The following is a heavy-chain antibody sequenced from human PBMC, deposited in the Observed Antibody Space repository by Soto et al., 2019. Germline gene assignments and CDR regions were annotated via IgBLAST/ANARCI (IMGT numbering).Heavy chain of an antibody. Sequence: SVKVSCKASGGTFSSYTISWVRQAPGQGLERMGRIIPILGIANYAQKFQGRVTITADKSTSTAYMELSSLRSEDTAVYYCARGRGNGDYGYYYYMDVWGKGTTVTVSS. D-gene: IGHD4-17*01. V-gene: IGHV1-69*02. J-gene: IGHJ6*03. CDR3: ARGRGNGDYGYYYYMDV. CDR1: GGTFSSYT. CDR2: IIPILGIA.